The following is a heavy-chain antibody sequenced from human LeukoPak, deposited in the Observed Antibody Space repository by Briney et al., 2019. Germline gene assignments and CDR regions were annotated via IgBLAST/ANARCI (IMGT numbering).Heavy chain of an antibody. CDR1: GFTFSSYS. J-gene: IGHJ6*03. D-gene: IGHD2-21*02. V-gene: IGHV3-21*01. CDR3: ARYPLDCGGDCYSFYMDV. CDR2: ISSSSSYI. Sequence: GGSLRLSCAASGFTFSSYSMNWVRQAPGKGLEWVSSISSSSSYIYYADSVKGRFTISRDNAKNSLYLQMNSLRAEDTAEYYCARYPLDCGGDCYSFYMDVWGKGTTVTVSS.